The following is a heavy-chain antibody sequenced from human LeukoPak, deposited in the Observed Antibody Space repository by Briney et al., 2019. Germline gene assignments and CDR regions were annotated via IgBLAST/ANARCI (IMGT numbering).Heavy chain of an antibody. CDR3: ATGYDFGFDH. J-gene: IGHJ5*02. D-gene: IGHD5-12*01. V-gene: IGHV3-53*01. CDR1: RFTVSSNY. Sequence: GGSLRLSCAASRFTVSSNYMNWVRQAPGKGLEWVSIIYSGGTIHYADSVKGRLTISRDNTKNTLYLQMNSLRAEDTAVYYCATGYDFGFDHWGQGTLVTVSS. CDR2: IYSGGTI.